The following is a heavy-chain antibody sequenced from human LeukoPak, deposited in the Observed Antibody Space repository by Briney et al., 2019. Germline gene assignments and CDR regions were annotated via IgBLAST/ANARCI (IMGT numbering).Heavy chain of an antibody. D-gene: IGHD2-2*01. V-gene: IGHV3-23*01. CDR1: GFRFSTYA. CDR2: ISGRGDST. CDR3: AKDRETSSTSPNWFDS. J-gene: IGHJ5*01. Sequence: GGSLRLSCAASGFRFSTYAMSWVRQAPGKGLEWVSGISGRGDSTYYANSVKGRFTISRDNSKNTLYLQMSGLRAEDTAVYYCAKDRETSSTSPNWFDSWGQGTLVTVSS.